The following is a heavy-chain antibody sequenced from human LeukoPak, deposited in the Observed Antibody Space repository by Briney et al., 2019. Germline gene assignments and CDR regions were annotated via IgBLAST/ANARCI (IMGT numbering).Heavy chain of an antibody. CDR1: GCTFSSSG. J-gene: IGHJ4*02. CDR2: IRYDGTSK. D-gene: IGHD1-26*01. Sequence: GGSLRLSCAASGCTFSSSGMHWVRQAPGKGLEWVAFIRYDGTSKYYADSVNGRFTISRDNSKNTVYLQMNSLRAEDTAVYYCAKETRGSYSDYWGQGTLVTVSS. V-gene: IGHV3-30*02. CDR3: AKETRGSYSDY.